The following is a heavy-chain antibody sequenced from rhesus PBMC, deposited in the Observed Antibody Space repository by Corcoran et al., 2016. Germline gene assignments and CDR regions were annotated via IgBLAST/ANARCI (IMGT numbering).Heavy chain of an antibody. Sequence: EVQLVEAGGGLAKPGGSLRLSCEASGFTFSNYWMNWVRKAPGKGLEWVSGINSGGSITYSADSVKGRFTISRDNSKNTLSLQMDSLRAEDTAVYYCAKDEGDSSGWAFDYWGQGVLVTVSS. D-gene: IGHD6-31*01. CDR3: AKDEGDSSGWAFDY. J-gene: IGHJ4*01. CDR1: GFTFSNYW. V-gene: IGHV3S25*01. CDR2: INSGGSIT.